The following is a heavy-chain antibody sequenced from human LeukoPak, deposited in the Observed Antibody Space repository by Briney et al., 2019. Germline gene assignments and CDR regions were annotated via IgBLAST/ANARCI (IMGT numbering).Heavy chain of an antibody. J-gene: IGHJ5*02. D-gene: IGHD3-16*01. V-gene: IGHV1-8*02. Sequence: GESLKISCKGSGYSFTSYWIGWVRQATGQGLEWMGWMNPNSGNTGYAQKFQGRVTMTRDMSTSTVYMELSSLRSEDTAVYYCARDYGWFDPWGQGTLVTVSS. CDR3: ARDYGWFDP. CDR2: MNPNSGNT. CDR1: GYSFTSYW.